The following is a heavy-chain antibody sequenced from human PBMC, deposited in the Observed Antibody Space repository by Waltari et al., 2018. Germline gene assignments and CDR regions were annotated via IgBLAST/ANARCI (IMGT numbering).Heavy chain of an antibody. D-gene: IGHD3-10*01. CDR2: ISGSGGST. V-gene: IGHV3-23*01. J-gene: IGHJ4*02. CDR3: ATLPPGSTYYFDY. Sequence: EVQLLESGGGLVQPGGSLRLSCAACGRPLSSYAMSWVRQAPGEGLEWVSAISGSGGSTYYAGSVKGRFTISRDNSKNTLYLQMNSLRAEDTAVYYCATLPPGSTYYFDYWGQGTLVTVSS. CDR1: GRPLSSYA.